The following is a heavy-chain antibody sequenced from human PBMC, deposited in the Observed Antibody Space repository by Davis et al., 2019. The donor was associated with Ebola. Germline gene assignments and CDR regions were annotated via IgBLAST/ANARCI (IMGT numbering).Heavy chain of an antibody. D-gene: IGHD5-24*01. V-gene: IGHV4-34*01. J-gene: IGHJ4*02. CDR1: GWSSSGSY. CDR3: VREVEGRWLRWGY. CDR2: ITHSGST. Sequence: SEPLSLTCPVHGWSSSGSYWIWIRSSPAKGLAWIGEITHSGSTNYNPSLQSRATISVDTSNNQFSLKLSSVTAADTAVYYCVREVEGRWLRWGYWGRGTLVTVAS.